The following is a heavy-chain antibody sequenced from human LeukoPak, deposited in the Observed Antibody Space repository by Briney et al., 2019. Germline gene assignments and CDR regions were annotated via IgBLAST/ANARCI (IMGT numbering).Heavy chain of an antibody. Sequence: GGSLRLSCAASGFIFSGYGMHWVRQAPGKGLEWVALIQYDGGNKFHADSVKGRFTISRDNSKNTVYLEMNSLRVEDTALYYCAEDRFGSGNAFDFWGQGTVIIVSS. CDR1: GFIFSGYG. V-gene: IGHV3-30*02. CDR2: IQYDGGNK. CDR3: AEDRFGSGNAFDF. D-gene: IGHD3-10*01. J-gene: IGHJ3*01.